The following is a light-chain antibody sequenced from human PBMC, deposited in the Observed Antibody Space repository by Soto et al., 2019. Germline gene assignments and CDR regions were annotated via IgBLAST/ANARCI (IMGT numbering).Light chain of an antibody. CDR2: EVT. V-gene: IGLV2-14*01. J-gene: IGLJ2*01. Sequence: QSALTQPASVSGSPGQSITISCTGTSSDVGGYNYVSWYQQYPGKAPKLMIYEVTHRPSGVSNRFSGSKSGNTASLTISGLQAEDEADYYCNSYTNSSAVVFGGGTKVTVL. CDR3: NSYTNSSAVV. CDR1: SSDVGGYNY.